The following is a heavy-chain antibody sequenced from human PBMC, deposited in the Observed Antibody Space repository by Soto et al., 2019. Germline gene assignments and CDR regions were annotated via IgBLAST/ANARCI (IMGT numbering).Heavy chain of an antibody. J-gene: IGHJ4*02. CDR2: ISSSGSTI. CDR3: AREGAVSRLYYFDY. Sequence: GGSLRLSCAASGFTFSSYEMNWVRQAPGKGLEWVSYISSSGSTIYYADSVKGRFTISRDNAKNSLYLQMNSLRAEDTAVYYCAREGAVSRLYYFDYCGQGTLVTVSS. D-gene: IGHD6-19*01. CDR1: GFTFSSYE. V-gene: IGHV3-48*03.